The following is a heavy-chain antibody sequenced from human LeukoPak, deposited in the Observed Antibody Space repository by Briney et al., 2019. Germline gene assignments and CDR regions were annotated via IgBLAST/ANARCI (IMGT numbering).Heavy chain of an antibody. V-gene: IGHV4-39*01. CDR1: GGSISSGDYY. CDR3: ASGGSYRVDY. D-gene: IGHD1-26*01. CDR2: IDYSGST. Sequence: SETLSLTCTVSGGSISSGDYYWRWIRQPPGKGVEWIGSIDYSGSTYYNPSLKSRITLSIDTSKNQFSLQLSSVTAADTAVYYCASGGSYRVDYWGQGTLVTVSS. J-gene: IGHJ4*02.